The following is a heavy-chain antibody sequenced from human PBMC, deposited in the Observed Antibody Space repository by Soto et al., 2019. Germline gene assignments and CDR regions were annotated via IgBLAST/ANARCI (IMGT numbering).Heavy chain of an antibody. D-gene: IGHD3-10*01. CDR1: GFTFSSYS. Sequence: EVQLVESGGGLVKPGGTLRLSCAASGFTFSSYSMNWVRQAPGKGLEWVSSISSSSSYIHYVDSVKGRFTISRDNANNSLYLQMNSLRAEDTAVYYCTSLLYYDYWGQGTLVTVSS. V-gene: IGHV3-21*01. CDR2: ISSSSSYI. CDR3: TSLLYYDY. J-gene: IGHJ4*02.